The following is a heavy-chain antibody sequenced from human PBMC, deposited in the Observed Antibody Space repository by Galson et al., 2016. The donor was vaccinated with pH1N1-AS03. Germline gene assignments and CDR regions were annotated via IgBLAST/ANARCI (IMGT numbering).Heavy chain of an antibody. J-gene: IGHJ3*01. CDR1: GITLTTSV. CDR3: AREGNSSGRAGAFHV. D-gene: IGHD6-19*01. Sequence: SLRLSCAVSGITLTTSVIHWVRQAPGKGPEWLTLISVDGRNEMQAGSVKDRFTVSRDNSKNTVYLQMNGLRVDDTAMYYCAREGNSSGRAGAFHVWGQGTLVTVSS. CDR2: ISVDGRNE. V-gene: IGHV3-30*01.